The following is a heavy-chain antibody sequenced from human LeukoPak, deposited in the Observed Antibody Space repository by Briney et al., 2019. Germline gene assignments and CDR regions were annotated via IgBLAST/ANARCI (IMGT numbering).Heavy chain of an antibody. CDR1: GGTFSSYA. Sequence: SVKVSCKASGGTFSSYAISWVRQAPGQGLEWMGGIIPIFGTANYAQKFQGRVTITADESTSTAYMELSSLRSEDTAVYYCARLWEYSSSRFDPWGQGTLVTVSS. CDR3: ARLWEYSSSRFDP. V-gene: IGHV1-69*13. D-gene: IGHD6-6*01. CDR2: IIPIFGTA. J-gene: IGHJ5*02.